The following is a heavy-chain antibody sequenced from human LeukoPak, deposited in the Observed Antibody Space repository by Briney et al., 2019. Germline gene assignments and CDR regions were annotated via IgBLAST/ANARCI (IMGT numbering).Heavy chain of an antibody. CDR2: IIPMFGSA. V-gene: IGHV1-69*05. J-gene: IGHJ6*03. D-gene: IGHD1-26*01. Sequence: SVKVSCKASGDIFNSYSISWMRQAPGQGLEWMGGIIPMFGSANYAQTFQDRVTITTDQSTSTAYMELSSLSSEDTAVYYCARVGRSRGSLPNSYYYMDVWGTGTTVTVSS. CDR1: GDIFNSYS. CDR3: ARVGRSRGSLPNSYYYMDV.